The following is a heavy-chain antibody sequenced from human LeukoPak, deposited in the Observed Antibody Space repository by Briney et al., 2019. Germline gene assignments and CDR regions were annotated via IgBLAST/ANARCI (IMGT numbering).Heavy chain of an antibody. V-gene: IGHV3-30*04. J-gene: IGHJ4*02. Sequence: GGSLRLSCAASGFTFSSYAMHWVRQAPGKGLEWVAVISYDGSNKYYADSVKGRFTISRDNSKNTLYLQMNSLSAEDTAVHYCARVRPTSRWGQGTLVTVSS. CDR1: GFTFSSYA. CDR3: ARVRPTSR. D-gene: IGHD2-2*01. CDR2: ISYDGSNK.